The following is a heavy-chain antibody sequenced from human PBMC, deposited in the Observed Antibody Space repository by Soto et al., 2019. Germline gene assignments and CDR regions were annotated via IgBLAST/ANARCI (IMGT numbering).Heavy chain of an antibody. V-gene: IGHV3-23*01. CDR3: AKVMGAYVTQYYFDY. Sequence: ESGGALVQPGGSLRLSCAASGFTFSRHAMSWVRQAPGKGLEWVSAITGSGGSTYYADSVKGRFTISRDNSKNTLYLQMNSLIAEDTAVYYCAKVMGAYVTQYYFDYWGQGTLVTVSS. CDR1: GFTFSRHA. J-gene: IGHJ4*02. D-gene: IGHD2-21*02. CDR2: ITGSGGST.